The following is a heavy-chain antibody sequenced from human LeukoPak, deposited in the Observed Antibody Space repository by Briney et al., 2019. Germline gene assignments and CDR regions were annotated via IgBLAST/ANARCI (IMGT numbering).Heavy chain of an antibody. CDR2: ISSSSSYI. Sequence: GGSLRLSCAASGFTFSSYSMNWVRQAPGKGLEWVSSISSSSSYIYYADSVKGRFTISRDNAKNSLYLQMNSLRAEDTAVYYCARDLRKSPGYSYGVGAFDIWGQGTMVTVSS. CDR1: GFTFSSYS. D-gene: IGHD5-18*01. V-gene: IGHV3-21*01. CDR3: ARDLRKSPGYSYGVGAFDI. J-gene: IGHJ3*02.